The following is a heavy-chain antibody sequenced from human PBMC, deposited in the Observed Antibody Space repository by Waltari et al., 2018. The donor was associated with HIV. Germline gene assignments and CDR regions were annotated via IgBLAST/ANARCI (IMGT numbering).Heavy chain of an antibody. V-gene: IGHV1-18*01. CDR1: GYTFTSYG. J-gene: IGHJ4*02. CDR2: ISAYNGNT. CDR3: ARRHCSSTSCYSHFDY. Sequence: QVQLVQSGAEVKKPGASVKVSCKASGYTFTSYGISWVRQAPGQGIEWMGWISAYNGNTNYAQQLQGRATMTTDTTPSTAYMELRSLRSDDTAVYYWARRHCSSTSCYSHFDYWGQGTLVTVSS. D-gene: IGHD2-2*01.